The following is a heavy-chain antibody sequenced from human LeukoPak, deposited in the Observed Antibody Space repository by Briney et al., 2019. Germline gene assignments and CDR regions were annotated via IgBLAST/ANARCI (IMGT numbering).Heavy chain of an antibody. Sequence: GGSLRLSCAVSGFIFSSSAMSWVRQAPGKGLEWVLAISGGGDDTSYADSARGRFTVSRDNSKNTLYLQMNSLRAEDTAVYYCARGVVVVPAAYDAFDIWGQGTMVTVSS. CDR1: GFIFSSSA. CDR2: ISGGGDDT. J-gene: IGHJ3*02. V-gene: IGHV3-23*01. D-gene: IGHD2-2*01. CDR3: ARGVVVVPAAYDAFDI.